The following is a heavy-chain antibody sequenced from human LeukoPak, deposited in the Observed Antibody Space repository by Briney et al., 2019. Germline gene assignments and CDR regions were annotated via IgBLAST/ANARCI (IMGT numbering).Heavy chain of an antibody. V-gene: IGHV3-20*04. D-gene: IGHD3-10*01. CDR2: VNWSGDIT. J-gene: IGHJ4*02. Sequence: GGSLRHTCLACGFKIGDYGLSWVRQAPGKGLEWVSAVNWSGDITGYAESVKGRFTISRDNARNSLYLQMNSLRVEDTALYYCARRATMLGGVRSSHFDSWGQGTLVIVSS. CDR3: ARRATMLGGVRSSHFDS. CDR1: GFKIGDYG.